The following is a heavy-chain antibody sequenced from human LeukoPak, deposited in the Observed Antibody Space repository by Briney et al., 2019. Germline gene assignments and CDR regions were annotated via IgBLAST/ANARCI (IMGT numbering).Heavy chain of an antibody. D-gene: IGHD5-18*01. CDR1: GFTFSSYE. V-gene: IGHV3-48*03. CDR2: ISSSGSTI. CDR3: ARDGYSYGYGDY. J-gene: IGHJ4*02. Sequence: GGSLRLSCAASGFTFSSYEMNWVRQAPGKGPEWVSYISSSGSTIYYADSVKGRFTISRDNAKNSLYLQMNSLRAEDTAVYYCARDGYSYGYGDYWGQGTLVTVSS.